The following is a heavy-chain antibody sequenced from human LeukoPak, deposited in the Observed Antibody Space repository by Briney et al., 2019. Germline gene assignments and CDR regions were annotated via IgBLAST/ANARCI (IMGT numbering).Heavy chain of an antibody. Sequence: PSETLSLTCSVSGYSISSNYNWAWIRQPPGKGLEWIGEINHSGSTNYNPSLKSRVTISVDTSKNQFSLKLSSVTAADTAVYYCARVADAFDIWGQGTMVTVSS. J-gene: IGHJ3*02. V-gene: IGHV4-38-2*02. CDR1: GYSISSNYN. CDR2: INHSGST. CDR3: ARVADAFDI.